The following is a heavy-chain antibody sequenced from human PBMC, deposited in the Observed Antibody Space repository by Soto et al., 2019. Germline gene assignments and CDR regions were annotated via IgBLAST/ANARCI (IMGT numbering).Heavy chain of an antibody. Sequence: SETLSLTCTVSGGSISSGGYYWSWIRQHPGKGLEWIGCIYYSGSTYYNPSLKSRVTISVDTSKNQFSLKLSSVTAADTAVYYCARDRLGDQITIWFGNPRPIYYYYGMDVWGQGTTVTVSS. V-gene: IGHV4-31*03. D-gene: IGHD3-10*01. CDR3: ARDRLGDQITIWFGNPRPIYYYYGMDV. CDR2: IYYSGST. CDR1: GGSISSGGYY. J-gene: IGHJ6*02.